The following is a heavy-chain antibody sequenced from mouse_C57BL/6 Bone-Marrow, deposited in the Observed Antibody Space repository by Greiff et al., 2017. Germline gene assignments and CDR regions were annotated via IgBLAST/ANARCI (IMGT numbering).Heavy chain of an antibody. V-gene: IGHV1-76*01. D-gene: IGHD1-1*01. CDR3: ARGLLR. CDR1: GYTFTDYY. J-gene: IGHJ3*02. CDR2: IYPGSGNT. Sequence: VQLQQSGAELVRPGASVKLSCKASGYTFTDYYINWVKQRPGQGLEWIARIYPGSGNTYYNEKFKGKATLTAKKASSTAYMQLSSLTSEDSAVYYCARGLLRWGQGTLVTVSA.